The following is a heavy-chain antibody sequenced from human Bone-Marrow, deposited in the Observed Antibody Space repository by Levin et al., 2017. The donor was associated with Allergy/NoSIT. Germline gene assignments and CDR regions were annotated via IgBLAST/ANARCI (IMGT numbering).Heavy chain of an antibody. CDR3: GGGPENYDGMDV. Sequence: GGSLRLSCVASEFAFSSYLMHWVRQAPGKGLVWVSRIHRDGSSTTYADSVKGRFTISRDNAKNTLYLQMNSLTAGDTAGYYCGGGPENYDGMDVWGQGTTVTVSS. V-gene: IGHV3-74*01. CDR2: IHRDGSST. J-gene: IGHJ6*02. CDR1: EFAFSSYL.